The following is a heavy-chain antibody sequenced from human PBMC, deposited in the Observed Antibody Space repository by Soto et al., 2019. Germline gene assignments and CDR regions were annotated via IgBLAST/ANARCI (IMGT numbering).Heavy chain of an antibody. CDR1: GDSITIAAYY. J-gene: IGHJ5*02. D-gene: IGHD3-9*01. CDR3: ARETGYYGGDNWSDP. CDR2: IYYIGNT. V-gene: IGHV4-31*03. Sequence: SETLSLTCTVSGDSITIAAYYWSWIRQHPGKGLEWIGYIYYIGNTYYNPSLESRVTILLDTSKNQFSLKLSSVTAADTAVYYCARETGYYGGDNWSDPWGQGRMFTV.